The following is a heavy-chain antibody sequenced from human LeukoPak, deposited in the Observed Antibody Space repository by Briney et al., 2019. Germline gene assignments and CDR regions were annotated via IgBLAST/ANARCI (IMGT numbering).Heavy chain of an antibody. Sequence: GGSLRLSCAASGFTFSSYSMNWVRQAPGKGLEWVSSISSSSSYIYYADSVKGRFTISRDDAKNSLSLQMNSLRAEDTAVYYCARSGIKMVRGVIIKSPYHMDVWGKGTTVTVSS. CDR3: ARSGIKMVRGVIIKSPYHMDV. D-gene: IGHD3-10*01. CDR2: ISSSSSYI. J-gene: IGHJ6*03. V-gene: IGHV3-21*01. CDR1: GFTFSSYS.